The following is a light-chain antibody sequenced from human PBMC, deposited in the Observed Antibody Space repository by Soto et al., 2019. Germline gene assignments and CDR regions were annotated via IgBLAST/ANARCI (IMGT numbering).Light chain of an antibody. CDR2: EIN. J-gene: IGLJ1*01. CDR1: SRYVCAYDY. V-gene: IGLV2-8*01. Sequence: QSALTHPPSASGSPGQSVTISCTGTSRYVCAYDYVSWYQQHPGKAPKLMIYEINKRPSGVPDRFSGSKSGNTASLTVSGLQAEDEADYYCSSFAGSNNFPYVFGTGTKVTVI. CDR3: SSFAGSNNFPYV.